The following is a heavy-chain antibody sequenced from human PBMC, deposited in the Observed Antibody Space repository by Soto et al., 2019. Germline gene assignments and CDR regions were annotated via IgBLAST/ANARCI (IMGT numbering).Heavy chain of an antibody. J-gene: IGHJ6*02. D-gene: IGHD3-16*01. CDR3: AKVLSLYLGETYYYYYGMDV. CDR2: ISGSGGST. CDR1: GFTFSSDA. Sequence: PGGSLRLSCAASGFTFSSDAMSCVRQAPGKGLEWVSAISGSGGSTYYADSVKGRFTISRDNSKNTLYLQMNSLRAEDTAVYYCAKVLSLYLGETYYYYYGMDVWGQGTTVTVSS. V-gene: IGHV3-23*01.